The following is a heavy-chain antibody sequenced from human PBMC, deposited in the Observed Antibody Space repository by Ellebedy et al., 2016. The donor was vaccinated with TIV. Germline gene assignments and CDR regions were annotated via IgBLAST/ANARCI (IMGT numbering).Heavy chain of an antibody. D-gene: IGHD1/OR15-1a*01. CDR2: INHSGST. Sequence: SETLSLTCAVYGGSFSGYYWSWIRQPPGKGLEWIGEINHSGSTNYNPSLKSRVTISVDTSKNQFSLKLSSVTAADTAVYYCARRRVRMRGNKGPTPENWFDPWGQGTLVTVSS. V-gene: IGHV4-34*01. J-gene: IGHJ5*02. CDR1: GGSFSGYY. CDR3: ARRRVRMRGNKGPTPENWFDP.